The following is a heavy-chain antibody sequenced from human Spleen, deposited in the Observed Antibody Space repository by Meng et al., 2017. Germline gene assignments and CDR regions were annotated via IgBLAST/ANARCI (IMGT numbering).Heavy chain of an antibody. CDR2: INHSGTA. CDR1: GGSFNNYF. CDR3: LRGSGGSV. V-gene: IGHV4-34*01. D-gene: IGHD3-10*01. Sequence: QVQLQQWGAGLLKPSETLSLTCAVSGGSFNNYFWTWIRQPPGQGLEWIGEINHSGTANYNPSLKGRVTISMDKPMKQFSLKLSSVTAEDTAVYHCLRGSGGSVWGQGTLVTFSS. J-gene: IGHJ1*01.